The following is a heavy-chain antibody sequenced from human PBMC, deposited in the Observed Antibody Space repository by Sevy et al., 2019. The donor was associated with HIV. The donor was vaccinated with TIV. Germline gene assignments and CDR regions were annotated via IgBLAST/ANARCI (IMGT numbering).Heavy chain of an antibody. CDR1: GYTLTELS. Sequence: ASVKVSCKVSGYTLTELSMHWVRQAPGKGLEWMGGFDPEDGETIYAQKFRGRVTMTEDTSTDTAYMELSSLRSEDTAVYYCASSPFSGYDYPRPNYYYYMDVWGKGTTVTVSS. D-gene: IGHD5-12*01. V-gene: IGHV1-24*01. CDR3: ASSPFSGYDYPRPNYYYYMDV. J-gene: IGHJ6*03. CDR2: FDPEDGET.